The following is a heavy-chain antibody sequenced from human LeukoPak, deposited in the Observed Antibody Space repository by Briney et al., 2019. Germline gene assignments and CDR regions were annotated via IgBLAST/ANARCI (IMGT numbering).Heavy chain of an antibody. V-gene: IGHV3-21*01. J-gene: IGHJ4*02. CDR2: ISSSSSYI. CDR1: GFTFSSYS. D-gene: IGHD5-18*01. CDR3: ARVGRDTRVDYFDY. Sequence: GGSLRLSCAASGFTFSSYSMNWVRQAPGKGLEWVSSISSSSSYIYYADSVKGRFTISSDNAKNSLYLQMNSLRAEDTAVYYCARVGRDTRVDYFDYWGQGTLVTVSS.